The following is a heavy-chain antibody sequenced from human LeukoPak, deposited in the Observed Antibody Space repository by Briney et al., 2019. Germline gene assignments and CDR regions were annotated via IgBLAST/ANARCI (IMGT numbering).Heavy chain of an antibody. Sequence: GGSLRLSCAASGFTFTGYSMNWVRQAPGKGLEWVSNISGGGGSTYYADSVKGRFTISRDNSKNTLYLQVNSLRAEDTAVYYCAKGGKWDVTPFDYWGQGTLVTVSS. V-gene: IGHV3-23*01. J-gene: IGHJ4*02. CDR3: AKGGKWDVTPFDY. D-gene: IGHD1-26*01. CDR2: ISGGGGST. CDR1: GFTFTGYS.